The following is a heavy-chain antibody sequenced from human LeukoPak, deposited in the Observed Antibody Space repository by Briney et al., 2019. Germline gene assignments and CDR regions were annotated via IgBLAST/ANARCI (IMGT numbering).Heavy chain of an antibody. V-gene: IGHV3-64*01. CDR1: GFTFSSYA. J-gene: IGHJ4*02. CDR3: AGSLGYCTSNVCYLKY. Sequence: GGSLRLSCAASGFTFSSYAMHWVRQAPGKGLEYVSGISSNGDSTYYANSVKGRFTISRDNSKNTLYLQMGSLRSDDTAVYYCAGSLGYCTSNVCYLKYWGQGTLVTVSS. CDR2: ISSNGDST. D-gene: IGHD2-8*01.